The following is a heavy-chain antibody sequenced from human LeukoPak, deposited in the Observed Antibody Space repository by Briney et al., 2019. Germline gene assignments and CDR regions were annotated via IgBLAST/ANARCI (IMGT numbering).Heavy chain of an antibody. CDR1: GFTFSSYA. J-gene: IGHJ4*02. Sequence: GGSLRLSCAASGFTFSSYAMHWVRQAPGKGLEYVSAISSNGGSTYYANSVKGRFTISRDNSKNTLYLQMNSLRAEDTAVYYCAKDRIQLWPSGYFDYWGQGTLVTVSS. D-gene: IGHD5-18*01. V-gene: IGHV3-64*01. CDR2: ISSNGGST. CDR3: AKDRIQLWPSGYFDY.